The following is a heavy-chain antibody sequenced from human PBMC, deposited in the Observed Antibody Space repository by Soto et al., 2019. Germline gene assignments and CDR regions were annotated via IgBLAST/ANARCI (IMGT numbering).Heavy chain of an antibody. V-gene: IGHV4-39*01. CDR1: GGSISSSSYY. J-gene: IGHJ5*02. CDR2: IYYSGST. Sequence: PSETLSITCTVSGGSISSSSYYWGWIRQPPGKGLEWIGSIYYSGSTYYNPSLKSRVNISVDTSKNPFSLKLSSVTAADTAVYYCARRDYGDQNWFDPWGQGTLVTVSS. D-gene: IGHD4-17*01. CDR3: ARRDYGDQNWFDP.